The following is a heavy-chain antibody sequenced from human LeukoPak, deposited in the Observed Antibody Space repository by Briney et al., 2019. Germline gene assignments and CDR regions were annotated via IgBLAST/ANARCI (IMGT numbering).Heavy chain of an antibody. Sequence: PSETLSLTCAVYGGSFSGYYWSWIRQPPVKGLEYIGEINRSGSTNYNPSLTSRVTISVDTSKNQFSLKLSSVTAADTAVYYCARGSRKPYYDFWSGYLDYWGQGTLVTVSS. J-gene: IGHJ4*02. CDR1: GGSFSGYY. D-gene: IGHD3-3*01. V-gene: IGHV4-34*01. CDR3: ARGSRKPYYDFWSGYLDY. CDR2: INRSGST.